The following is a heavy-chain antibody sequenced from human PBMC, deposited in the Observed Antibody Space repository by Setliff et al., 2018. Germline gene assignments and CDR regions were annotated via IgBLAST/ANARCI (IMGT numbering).Heavy chain of an antibody. CDR1: GFTFSTYR. CDR3: AGTCSGSGCYAGLES. V-gene: IGHV3-33*08. Sequence: GGSLRLSCAASGFTFSTYRMHWVRQAPGKGLEWVAVIWDDGVKKYHADSVKGRFTISRDNSKNTLYLQMNSLRPEDTAVYYCAGTCSGSGCYAGLESWGQGTPVTVSS. CDR2: IWDDGVKK. D-gene: IGHD2-15*01. J-gene: IGHJ4*02.